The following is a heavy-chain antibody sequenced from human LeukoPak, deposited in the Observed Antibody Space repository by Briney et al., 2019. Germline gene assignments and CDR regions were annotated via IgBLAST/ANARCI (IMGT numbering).Heavy chain of an antibody. J-gene: IGHJ3*02. Sequence: ASVKVPCKASGYTFTSYGISWVRQAPGQGLEWMGWISAYNGNTNYAQKLQGRVTMTTDTSTSTAYMELRSLRSDDTAVYYCARDGVEVVVVPAAEADAFDIWGQGTMVTVSS. D-gene: IGHD2-2*01. CDR2: ISAYNGNT. CDR3: ARDGVEVVVVPAAEADAFDI. V-gene: IGHV1-18*01. CDR1: GYTFTSYG.